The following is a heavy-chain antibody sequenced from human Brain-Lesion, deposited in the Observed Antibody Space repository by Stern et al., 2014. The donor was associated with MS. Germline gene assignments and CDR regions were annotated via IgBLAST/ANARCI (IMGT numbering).Heavy chain of an antibody. V-gene: IGHV4-39*01. J-gene: IGHJ4*02. D-gene: IGHD1-26*01. Sequence: VQLVESGPGLVKPSETLSLTCTVSGGSISSSTYYWAWIRPPPGKGLEWIGNIYYSGFTYYNPSLKSRVTISVDMSKSQFSLKLGYVTAADTAIYYCARHDSVPRPSQLYSARDRGPGYFDYWGQGTLVTVSS. CDR2: IYYSGFT. CDR3: ARHDSVPRPSQLYSARDRGPGYFDY. CDR1: GGSISSSTYY.